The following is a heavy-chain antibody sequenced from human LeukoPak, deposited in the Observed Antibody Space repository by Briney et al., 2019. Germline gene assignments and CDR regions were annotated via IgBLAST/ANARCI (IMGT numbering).Heavy chain of an antibody. J-gene: IGHJ3*02. Sequence: PGGSLRLSCAASGFTVSSNYMSWVRQAPGKGLEWVSVIYSGGSTYYADSVKGRFTISRDNSKNTLYLQMNSLRAENTAVYYCAKDPRGAITTDAFDIWGQGTMVTVSS. CDR3: AKDPRGAITTDAFDI. CDR2: IYSGGST. D-gene: IGHD3-22*01. CDR1: GFTVSSNY. V-gene: IGHV3-53*01.